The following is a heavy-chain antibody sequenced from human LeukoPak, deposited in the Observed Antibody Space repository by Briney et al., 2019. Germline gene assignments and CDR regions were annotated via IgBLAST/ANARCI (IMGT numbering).Heavy chain of an antibody. V-gene: IGHV4-59*01. CDR1: GGSISSYY. CDR2: IYYSGST. Sequence: PSETLSLTCTVSGGSISSYYWSWIRQPPGRGLEWIGYIYYSGSTNYNPSLRSRVTISVDTSKNQFSLKLSSVTAADTAVYYCARDNWNYGSSMDVWGQGTTVTVSS. D-gene: IGHD1-7*01. J-gene: IGHJ6*02. CDR3: ARDNWNYGSSMDV.